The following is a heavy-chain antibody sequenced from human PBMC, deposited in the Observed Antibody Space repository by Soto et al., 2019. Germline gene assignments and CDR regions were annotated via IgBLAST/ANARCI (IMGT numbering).Heavy chain of an antibody. D-gene: IGHD6-13*01. CDR1: GYRFTSEC. CDR3: ALSTGWLRRPLEAADFAD. CDR2: IYPGDSDT. Sequence: ESLKVFCKGSGYRFTSECIGLVRQMPGKGLEWMGIIYPGDSDTRYSPSFQGQVTISADKSISTAYLQWSSLKASDTAMYYCALSTGWLRRPLEAADFADGVHGTLVNVS. V-gene: IGHV5-51*01. J-gene: IGHJ4*01.